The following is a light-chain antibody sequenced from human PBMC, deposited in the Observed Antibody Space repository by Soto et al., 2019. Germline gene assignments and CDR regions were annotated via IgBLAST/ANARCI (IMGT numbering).Light chain of an antibody. CDR1: SSSIGSNS. CDR3: AAWDDSLNGVI. V-gene: IGLV1-44*01. Sequence: QSVLNQPPSASGTPGQRVTISCSGSSSSIGSNSVYWYQQLPGATPKLLIFTNSQRPSGVPDRFSGSKSGTSASLAISGLQSEDEAAYYCAAWDDSLNGVIFGGGTKLTVL. J-gene: IGLJ2*01. CDR2: TNS.